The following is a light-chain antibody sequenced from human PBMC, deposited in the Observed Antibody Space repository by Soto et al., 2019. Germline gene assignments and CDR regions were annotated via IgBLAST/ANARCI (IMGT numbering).Light chain of an antibody. J-gene: IGKJ2*01. V-gene: IGKV3-20*01. CDR1: QGVGSSY. Sequence: EIVLTQSPGTLSLSPGERATLSCRASQGVGSSYLAWYQQKPGQAPRLLIYGTSSRATGIPDRFSGSGSGTDFTLTISRLEPEDFAVYYCQQYGSSPPMYTFGQGTKLEIK. CDR2: GTS. CDR3: QQYGSSPPMYT.